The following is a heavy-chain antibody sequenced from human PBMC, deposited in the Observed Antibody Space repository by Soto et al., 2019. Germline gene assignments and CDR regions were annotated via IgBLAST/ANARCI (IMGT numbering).Heavy chain of an antibody. CDR1: GYTFTSYA. Sequence: ASVKVSCKASGYTFTSYAMHWVRQAPGQGLEWMGWISAYNGNTNYAQKFQGRVTMTTDTSTSTAYMEVRSLRFDDTAVYYCARGFPLWFDPWGQGTLVTVSS. CDR3: ARGFPLWFDP. J-gene: IGHJ5*02. CDR2: ISAYNGNT. V-gene: IGHV1-18*01. D-gene: IGHD3-3*01.